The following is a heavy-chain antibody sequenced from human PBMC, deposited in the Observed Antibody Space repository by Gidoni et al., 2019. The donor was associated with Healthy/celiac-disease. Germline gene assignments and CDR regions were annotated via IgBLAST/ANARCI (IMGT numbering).Heavy chain of an antibody. Sequence: QVQLVQSGAEVKKPGASVKVSCKASGYTFTSYYMHWVRQAPGQGLEWMGIINPSGGSTSYAQKFQGRVTMTRDTSTSTVYMELSSLRSEDTAVYYCAREPTYDPGPLRYYYGMDVWGQGTTVTVSS. CDR2: INPSGGST. CDR1: GYTFTSYY. D-gene: IGHD3-3*01. J-gene: IGHJ6*02. V-gene: IGHV1-46*01. CDR3: AREPTYDPGPLRYYYGMDV.